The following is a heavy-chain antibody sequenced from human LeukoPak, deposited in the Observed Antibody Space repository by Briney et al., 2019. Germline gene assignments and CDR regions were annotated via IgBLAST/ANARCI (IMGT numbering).Heavy chain of an antibody. Sequence: GGSLRLSCAASGFTFSSYAMSWVRQAPGKGLEWVSSNGGSGRRTDYADSVKGRFTISRDNSKNTLYLQMNSLRAEDTAVYYCARVHESRADLRAFDYWGQGTLVSVSS. J-gene: IGHJ4*02. CDR1: GFTFSSYA. CDR3: ARVHESRADLRAFDY. V-gene: IGHV3-23*01. D-gene: IGHD3-22*01. CDR2: NGGSGRRT.